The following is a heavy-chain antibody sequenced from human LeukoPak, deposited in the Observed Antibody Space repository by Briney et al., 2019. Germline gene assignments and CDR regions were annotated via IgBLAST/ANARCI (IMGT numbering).Heavy chain of an antibody. V-gene: IGHV3-30*04. CDR3: ARGYCTSSSCYNDY. Sequence: GRSLRLSCVTSGFTFSSYAFHWVRQAPGKGLEWVATMSFDVNNKYYADSVRGRFTISRDNSENTLYLQMNSLGAEDTAVYSCARGYCTSSSCYNDYWGQGTLVTVSS. J-gene: IGHJ4*02. D-gene: IGHD2-2*02. CDR2: MSFDVNNK. CDR1: GFTFSSYA.